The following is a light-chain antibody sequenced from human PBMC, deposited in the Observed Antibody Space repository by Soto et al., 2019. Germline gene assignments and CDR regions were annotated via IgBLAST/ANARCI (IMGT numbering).Light chain of an antibody. CDR1: QSFSSY. J-gene: IGKJ5*01. V-gene: IGKV3-11*01. CDR3: QQRSNWPPVIT. Sequence: EIVLTQSPATLSLSPGERATLSCRASQSFSSYLAGYQQKPGQAPRLLIYDASKRAPGIPARFSGRGSGTDFTLTISSLEPEDFAVYYCQQRSNWPPVITFGQGTRLEIK. CDR2: DAS.